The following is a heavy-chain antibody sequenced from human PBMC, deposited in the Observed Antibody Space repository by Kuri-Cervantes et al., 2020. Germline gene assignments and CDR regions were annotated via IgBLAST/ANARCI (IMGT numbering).Heavy chain of an antibody. V-gene: IGHV3-7*01. CDR2: IKQDGSEK. Sequence: EPLSLTCAASGFTFSSYWMSWVRQAPGKGLEWVANIKQDGSEKYYVDSVKGRFTISRDNVKNSLYLQMSSLRAEDTAVYYCARDNAGYPDYWGQGTLVTVSS. D-gene: IGHD3-9*01. CDR1: GFTFSSYW. CDR3: ARDNAGYPDY. J-gene: IGHJ4*02.